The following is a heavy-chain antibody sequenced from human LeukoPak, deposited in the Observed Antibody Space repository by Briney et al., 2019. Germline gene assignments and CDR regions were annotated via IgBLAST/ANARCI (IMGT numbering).Heavy chain of an antibody. CDR1: GFSFSSYS. Sequence: GGSLRLSCAASGFSFSSYSMNWVRQAPGKGLEWVSSISSSSSYIYYADSVKGRFTISRDNAKNSLYLQMNSLRAEDTAVYYCAREQQLVEGGWFDPWGQGTLVTVSS. CDR3: AREQQLVEGGWFDP. J-gene: IGHJ5*02. CDR2: ISSSSSYI. V-gene: IGHV3-21*01. D-gene: IGHD6-6*01.